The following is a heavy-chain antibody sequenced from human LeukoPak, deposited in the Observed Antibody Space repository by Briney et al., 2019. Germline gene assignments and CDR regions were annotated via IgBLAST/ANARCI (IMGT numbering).Heavy chain of an antibody. CDR3: ARDKTYYYGSGSYLPEDFDY. CDR1: GFTFSSYG. J-gene: IGHJ4*02. CDR2: ISSSSSYI. Sequence: GGSLRLSCEASGFTFSSYGITWVRQAPGKGQEWVSSISSSSSYIYYADSVKGRFIISRDNARNSLYLQMNSLRVEDTAVYYCARDKTYYYGSGSYLPEDFDYWGQGTLVTVSS. D-gene: IGHD3-10*01. V-gene: IGHV3-21*01.